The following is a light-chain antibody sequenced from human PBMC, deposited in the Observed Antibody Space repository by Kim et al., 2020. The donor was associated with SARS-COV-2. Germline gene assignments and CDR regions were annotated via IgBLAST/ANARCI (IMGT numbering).Light chain of an antibody. CDR2: AAS. J-gene: IGKJ1*01. CDR3: QQSFSNPWT. Sequence: DIQMTQSPSSLSASVGDRVTITCRASQSITKYLNWYQQKPGKAPKLLISAASSLKSGVPLRFSGSGSGTDFALTINSLQPEDFATYYCQQSFSNPWTFGQGTKVEVK. V-gene: IGKV1-39*01. CDR1: QSITKY.